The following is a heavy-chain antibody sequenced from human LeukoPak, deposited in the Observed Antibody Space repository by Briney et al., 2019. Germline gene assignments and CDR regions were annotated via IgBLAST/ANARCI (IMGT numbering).Heavy chain of an antibody. CDR1: VGTFSSYA. V-gene: IGHV1-69*13. D-gene: IGHD3-22*01. J-gene: IGHJ4*02. CDR2: IIPIFGTA. CDR3: ARDPTLNYYDSSGYSYYFDY. Sequence: ASVNVTCKSSVGTFSSYAISWVRPAPGQGLEWMGGIIPIFGTANYAQKFQGRVTITPDESTSTAYMELSSLRSEDTAVYYCARDPTLNYYDSSGYSYYFDYWGQGTLVTVSS.